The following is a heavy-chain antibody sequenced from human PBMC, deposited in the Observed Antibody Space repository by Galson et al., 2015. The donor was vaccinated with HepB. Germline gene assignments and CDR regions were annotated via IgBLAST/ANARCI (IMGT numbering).Heavy chain of an antibody. CDR1: GFSFSDYS. CDR3: AILYDYGDFLDV. Sequence: SLRLSCAASGFSFSDYSMNWVRQPPGKGLEWVSYISSRSNTIYHADSVKGRFTISRDNAKNSQFLQMNSLRAEDTAVYYCAILYDYGDFLDVWGKGTTVP. V-gene: IGHV3-48*01. CDR2: ISSRSNTI. D-gene: IGHD4-17*01. J-gene: IGHJ6*03.